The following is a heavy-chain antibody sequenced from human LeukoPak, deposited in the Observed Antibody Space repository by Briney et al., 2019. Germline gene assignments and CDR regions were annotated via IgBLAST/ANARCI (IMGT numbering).Heavy chain of an antibody. CDR3: AKVGIAAAAPY. Sequence: PGRSLRLSCAASGFTFSSYGMHWVRQAPGKGLEWVAVIWYDGSNKYYADSVKGRFTISRDNSKNTLYLQMNSLRAEDTAVYYCAKVGIAAAAPYWGQGTLVTVSS. D-gene: IGHD6-13*01. V-gene: IGHV3-33*06. CDR1: GFTFSSYG. J-gene: IGHJ4*02. CDR2: IWYDGSNK.